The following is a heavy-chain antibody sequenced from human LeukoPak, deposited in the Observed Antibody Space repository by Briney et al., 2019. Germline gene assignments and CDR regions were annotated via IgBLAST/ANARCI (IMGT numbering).Heavy chain of an antibody. CDR2: ISSSGSTI. CDR1: GFTFSDYY. V-gene: IGHV3-11*01. Sequence: PGGSLRLSCAASGFTFSDYYMSWIRQAPGKGLEWVSYISSSGSTIYYADSVKGRFTISRDNAKNSLYLQMNSLRAEDTAVYYCARDRSYYDFWSGYSTDAFDIWGQGTMVTVSS. CDR3: ARDRSYYDFWSGYSTDAFDI. J-gene: IGHJ3*02. D-gene: IGHD3-3*01.